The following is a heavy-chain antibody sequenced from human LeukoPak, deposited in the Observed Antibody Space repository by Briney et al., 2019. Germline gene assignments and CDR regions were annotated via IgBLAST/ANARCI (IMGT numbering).Heavy chain of an antibody. Sequence: PGGSLRLSCAASGFTVSSNYMSWVRQAPGKGLEWVSVIYSGGSTYYADSVKGRFTISRDNSKNTLYLQMNSLRAEDTAVYYCARDSTPAGTTGTTDAFDIWGQGTMVTVSS. D-gene: IGHD1-1*01. CDR3: ARDSTPAGTTGTTDAFDI. J-gene: IGHJ3*02. CDR1: GFTVSSNY. V-gene: IGHV3-53*01. CDR2: IYSGGST.